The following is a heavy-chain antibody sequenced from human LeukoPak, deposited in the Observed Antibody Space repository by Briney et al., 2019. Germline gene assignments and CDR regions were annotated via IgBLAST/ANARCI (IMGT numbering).Heavy chain of an antibody. V-gene: IGHV3-30*18. Sequence: PGGSLRLSCAASGFMFSDYGMHWVRQAPGKGLEWVAVISNDGSIIYYADSVKGRFTISRDNSKNTLHLQMNSPRPDDTAVYYCAKDGPYCGGITCYFRYFDLWGRGTLVTVSS. CDR1: GFMFSDYG. CDR3: AKDGPYCGGITCYFRYFDL. D-gene: IGHD2-21*01. CDR2: ISNDGSII. J-gene: IGHJ2*01.